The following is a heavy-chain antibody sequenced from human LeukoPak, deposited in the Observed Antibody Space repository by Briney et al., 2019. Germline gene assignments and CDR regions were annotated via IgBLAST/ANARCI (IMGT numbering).Heavy chain of an antibody. CDR3: ARSSAMVRSFDY. D-gene: IGHD5-18*01. J-gene: IGHJ4*02. Sequence: PSQTLSLTCTVSGGSISSGDYYWSWIRQPPGKGLEWIGSIYHSGSTYYNPSLKSRVTISVDTSKNQFSLKLSSVTAADTAVYYCARSSAMVRSFDYWGQGTLVTVSS. V-gene: IGHV4-30-4*08. CDR1: GGSISSGDYY. CDR2: IYHSGST.